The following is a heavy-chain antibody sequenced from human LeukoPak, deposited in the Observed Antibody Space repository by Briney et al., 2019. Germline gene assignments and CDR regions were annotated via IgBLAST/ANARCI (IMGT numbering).Heavy chain of an antibody. CDR3: ARQDIVATPYYYYYMDV. Sequence: ASVKVSCKASGGTFSSYAISWVRQAPGQGLEWMGGIIPIFGTANYAQKFQGRVTITADKSTSTAYMELSSLRSEDTAVYYCARQDIVATPYYYYYMDVWGKGTTVTVSS. CDR1: GGTFSSYA. J-gene: IGHJ6*03. D-gene: IGHD5-12*01. CDR2: IIPIFGTA. V-gene: IGHV1-69*06.